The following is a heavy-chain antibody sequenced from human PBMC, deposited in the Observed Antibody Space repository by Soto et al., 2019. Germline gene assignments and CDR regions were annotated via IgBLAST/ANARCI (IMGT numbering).Heavy chain of an antibody. CDR2: IYWDDDK. CDR3: AHKTGRGANFDY. V-gene: IGHV2-5*02. CDR1: GFSLSTSGVG. Sequence: QITLKESGPTLVKPTQTLTLTCTFSGFSLSTSGVGVGWIRQPPGKALEWLALIYWDDDKRYSPSLKSRLTITQDTSKNQVVLTITNMDPVDAATYYCAHKTGRGANFDYWGQGTLVTVSS. D-gene: IGHD3-10*01. J-gene: IGHJ4*02.